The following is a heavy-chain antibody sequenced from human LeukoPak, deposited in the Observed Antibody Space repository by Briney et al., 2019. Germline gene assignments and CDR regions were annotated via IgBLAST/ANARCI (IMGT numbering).Heavy chain of an antibody. Sequence: SGTLSLTCAVSGGSISSYYWSWIRQPPGKGLEWIGYIYYSGSTNYNPSLKSRVTISVDTSKNQFSLKLSSVTAADTAVYYCAICGGQDWFDPWGQGTLVTVSS. CDR3: AICGGQDWFDP. CDR1: GGSISSYY. D-gene: IGHD3-16*01. J-gene: IGHJ5*02. CDR2: IYYSGST. V-gene: IGHV4-59*01.